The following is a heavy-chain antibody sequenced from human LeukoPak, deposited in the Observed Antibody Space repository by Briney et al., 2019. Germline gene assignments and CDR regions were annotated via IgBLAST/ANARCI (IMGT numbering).Heavy chain of an antibody. CDR1: GFTFSTYA. J-gene: IGHJ4*02. Sequence: HSGGSLRLSCAASGFTFSTYAMSWVRQAPGKGLEWASAISGRGGTTYYADSVKGRFTISRDNSKNTLYLQMNSLRAEDTAVYYCTKGPWGLWLPDYWGQGTLVTVSS. V-gene: IGHV3-23*01. CDR3: TKGPWGLWLPDY. CDR2: ISGRGGTT. D-gene: IGHD5-18*01.